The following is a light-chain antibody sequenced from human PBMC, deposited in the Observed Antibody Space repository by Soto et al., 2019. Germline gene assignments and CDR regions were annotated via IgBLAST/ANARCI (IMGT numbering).Light chain of an antibody. J-gene: IGKJ2*03. Sequence: EIVLTQSPGTLSLSPGESVTLSCRASQSVSSLYLAWYQQKPGQAPRLLIYGTSSRATGIPDRFIGSGSGTDFTLTIGSLEPEDFAVYYCQQYGNSPRYSFGQGTRLEIK. CDR3: QQYGNSPRYS. CDR1: QSVSSLY. CDR2: GTS. V-gene: IGKV3-20*01.